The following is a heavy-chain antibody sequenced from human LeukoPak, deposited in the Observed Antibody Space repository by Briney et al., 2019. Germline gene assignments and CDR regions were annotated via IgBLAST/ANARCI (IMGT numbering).Heavy chain of an antibody. CDR3: ARTEPYYDSSGYYSYYFDY. CDR2: IYTSGST. V-gene: IGHV4-4*07. D-gene: IGHD3-22*01. Sequence: SETLSLTCTASGGSISSYYWSWIRQPAGKGLEWIGRIYTSGSTNYNPSLKSRVTMSVDTSKNQFSLKLSSVTAADTAVYYCARTEPYYDSSGYYSYYFDYWGQGTLVTVSS. CDR1: GGSISSYY. J-gene: IGHJ4*02.